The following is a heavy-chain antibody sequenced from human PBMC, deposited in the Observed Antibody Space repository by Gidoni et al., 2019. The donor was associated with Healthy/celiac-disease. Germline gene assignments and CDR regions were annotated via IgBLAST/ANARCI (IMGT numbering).Heavy chain of an antibody. CDR1: EGPFSSYD. D-gene: IGHD3-22*01. V-gene: IGHV1-69*01. Sequence: QVQLVQSGAEVKKPGSSVKVYCKASEGPFSSYDISWVRQAPGQGLEWMGGIIPIFGTANYAQKFQGRVTITADASTSTAYMVLSSLRSEDTAVYYCARRESEDYYDSSGYGAFDIWGQGTMVTVSS. CDR3: ARRESEDYYDSSGYGAFDI. J-gene: IGHJ3*02. CDR2: IIPIFGTA.